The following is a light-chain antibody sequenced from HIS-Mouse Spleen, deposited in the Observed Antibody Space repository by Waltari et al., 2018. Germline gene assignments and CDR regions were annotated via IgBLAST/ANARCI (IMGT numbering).Light chain of an antibody. CDR3: QVWDSSSDHVV. Sequence: SYVLTQPPPVSVAPGKTARNTRCANNIGSKTVDWYQQKPGQAPVLVVYDDSDRPSGIPERFSGSNSGNTATLTISRVEAGDEADYYCQVWDSSSDHVVFGGGTKLTVL. J-gene: IGLJ2*01. CDR2: DDS. CDR1: NIGSKT. V-gene: IGLV3-21*03.